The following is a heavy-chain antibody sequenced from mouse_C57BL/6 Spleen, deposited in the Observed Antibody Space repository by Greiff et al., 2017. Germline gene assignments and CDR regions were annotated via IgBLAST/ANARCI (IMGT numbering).Heavy chain of an antibody. CDR3: ARHYGYDGGWYVDV. Sequence: QVQLQQSGAELVKPGASVKISCKASGYAFSSYWMNWVKQRPGKGLEWIGQIYPGDGDTNYNGKFKGKATLTADKSSSTAYMQLSSLTSEDSAVYFCARHYGYDGGWYVDVWGTGTTVTVSS. V-gene: IGHV1-80*01. D-gene: IGHD2-2*01. CDR2: IYPGDGDT. J-gene: IGHJ1*03. CDR1: GYAFSSYW.